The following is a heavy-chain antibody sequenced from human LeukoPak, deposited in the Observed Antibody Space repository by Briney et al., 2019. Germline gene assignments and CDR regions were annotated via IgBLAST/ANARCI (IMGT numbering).Heavy chain of an antibody. V-gene: IGHV3-23*01. CDR1: GFTFSSYA. J-gene: IGHJ3*02. CDR3: AKDREYSYVYDAFDI. D-gene: IGHD3-16*01. Sequence: GGSLRLSCAASGFTFSSYAMSWVRQAPGKGLEWVSAISDSGVNTYYADSVKGRFTISRDNSENTLHLQMNSLRAEDTAVYYCAKDREYSYVYDAFDIWGQGTLVTVSS. CDR2: ISDSGVNT.